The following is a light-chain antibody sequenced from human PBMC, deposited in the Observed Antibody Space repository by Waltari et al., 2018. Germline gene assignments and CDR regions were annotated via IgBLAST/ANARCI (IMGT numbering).Light chain of an antibody. CDR3: QNYDKVPWT. CDR2: ASS. V-gene: IGKV1-27*01. Sequence: DSQMTQSPSSLSASVGDRLTLPCRASRDIRNSLAWYQQVAGKVPKLLISASSTLQSGVPSRFSGSGSGSDFTLTINNLQPEDFATYYCQNYDKVPWTFGPGTRVDVK. J-gene: IGKJ1*01. CDR1: RDIRNS.